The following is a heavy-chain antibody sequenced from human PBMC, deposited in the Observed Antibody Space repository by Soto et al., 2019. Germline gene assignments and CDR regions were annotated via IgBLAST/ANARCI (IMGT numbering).Heavy chain of an antibody. CDR1: GFTFSSYS. V-gene: IGHV3-21*01. J-gene: IGHJ6*03. Sequence: EVQLVESGGGLVKPGESLRLSCVGSGFTFSSYSFNWVRQAPGKGLDWVSSVSNGGSYTYYADSVKGRFTISRDNAKNSAFLQMNSLRGEDTAVYYCARDWDHMDVWGNGTTVTVS. CDR2: VSNGGSYT. CDR3: ARDWDHMDV. D-gene: IGHD1-26*01.